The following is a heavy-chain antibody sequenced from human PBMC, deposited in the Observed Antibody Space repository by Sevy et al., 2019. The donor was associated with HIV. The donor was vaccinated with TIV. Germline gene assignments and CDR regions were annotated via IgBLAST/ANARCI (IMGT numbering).Heavy chain of an antibody. CDR2: IIPIFGTA. J-gene: IGHJ6*03. D-gene: IGHD1-1*01. Sequence: ASVKVSCKASGGTFSSYAISWVRQAPGQGLEWMGGIIPIFGTANYAQKFQGRVTITADKSTSTAYMELSSVRSEDTAVYYCAREVAGKTDYYYMDVWGKGTTVTVSS. V-gene: IGHV1-69*06. CDR3: AREVAGKTDYYYMDV. CDR1: GGTFSSYA.